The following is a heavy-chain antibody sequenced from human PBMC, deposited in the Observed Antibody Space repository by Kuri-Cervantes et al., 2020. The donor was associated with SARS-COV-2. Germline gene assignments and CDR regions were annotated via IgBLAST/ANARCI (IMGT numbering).Heavy chain of an antibody. J-gene: IGHJ4*02. D-gene: IGHD2-15*01. Sequence: ASVTDTFMSSGYTFTSYGISWVRQAPGQGREWMGWISAYNGNTNYAQKLQGRVTMITDTSTSTAYMELRSLRSDDTALYYCARDGLGYCSGGSCPTFDFWGQGTLVTVSS. CDR1: GYTFTSYG. V-gene: IGHV1-18*04. CDR2: ISAYNGNT. CDR3: ARDGLGYCSGGSCPTFDF.